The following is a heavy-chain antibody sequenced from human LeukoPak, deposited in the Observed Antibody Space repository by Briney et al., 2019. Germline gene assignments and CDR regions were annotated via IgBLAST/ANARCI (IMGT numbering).Heavy chain of an antibody. D-gene: IGHD1-26*01. Sequence: GGSLRLSCAASGFTFSSYAMSWVRQAPGKGLEWVSAISGSGGSTYYADSVKGRFTISRDNSKNTLYLQMNSLRAEDTAVYYCAEDLDLVGATTWLSGSGAFDIWGQGTMVTVSS. CDR1: GFTFSSYA. J-gene: IGHJ3*02. CDR2: ISGSGGST. V-gene: IGHV3-23*01. CDR3: AEDLDLVGATTWLSGSGAFDI.